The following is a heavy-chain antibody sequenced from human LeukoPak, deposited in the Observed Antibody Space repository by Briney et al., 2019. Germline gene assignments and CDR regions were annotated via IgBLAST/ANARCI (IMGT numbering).Heavy chain of an antibody. J-gene: IGHJ3*02. V-gene: IGHV3-53*01. Sequence: PGGSLRLSCAVSGFTVRSNYMSWVRQAPGKGLEWVSVIYSGGTTYYADSVKGRFTISRDNSKNTLYLQMNSLRAEDTAVYYCTLTKYSSSPSAFEIWGQGTMVTVSS. CDR2: IYSGGTT. D-gene: IGHD6-13*01. CDR3: TLTKYSSSPSAFEI. CDR1: GFTVRSNY.